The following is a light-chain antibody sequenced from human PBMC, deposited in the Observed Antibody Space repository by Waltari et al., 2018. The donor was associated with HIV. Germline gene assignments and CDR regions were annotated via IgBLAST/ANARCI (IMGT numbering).Light chain of an antibody. CDR3: SSYASTSTRV. Sequence: QSALTQPASVSGSPGQSITISCTGTSNDVGGYKYVSWYQQPPGKAPKVVIYEVINRTSGVSNRFAGSKSGNTASLTISGLQAEDEADYYCSSYASTSTRVFGGGTKLTVL. CDR1: SNDVGGYKY. CDR2: EVI. V-gene: IGLV2-14*01. J-gene: IGLJ3*02.